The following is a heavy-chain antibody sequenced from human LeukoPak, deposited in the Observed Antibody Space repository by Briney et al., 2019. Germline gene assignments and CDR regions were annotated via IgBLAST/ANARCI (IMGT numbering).Heavy chain of an antibody. V-gene: IGHV3-30*18. CDR1: GFTFSSYG. D-gene: IGHD6-13*01. J-gene: IGHJ6*02. CDR2: ISYDGSNK. Sequence: PGRSLRLSCAASGFTFSSYGMHWVRQAPGKGLEWVAVISYDGSNKYYADSVKGRFTISRDNSKNTLYLQMNSLRAEDTAVYYCAKGLIAAAEDYYYGMDVWGQGTTVTVSS. CDR3: AKGLIAAAEDYYYGMDV.